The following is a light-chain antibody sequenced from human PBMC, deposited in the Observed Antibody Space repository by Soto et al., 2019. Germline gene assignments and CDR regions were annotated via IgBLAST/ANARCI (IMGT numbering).Light chain of an antibody. CDR1: QSISTY. V-gene: IGKV3-11*01. CDR3: QHRINWPLT. CDR2: DTS. J-gene: IGKJ4*01. Sequence: IVLTQSPCALSCSPGERGTLSCRASQSISTYLAWYQQKPGQAPRLLIYDTSNRATGIPARFSGSGSGTDFTLTISTLEPEDFAVYYCQHRINWPLTFGGGTKVDIK.